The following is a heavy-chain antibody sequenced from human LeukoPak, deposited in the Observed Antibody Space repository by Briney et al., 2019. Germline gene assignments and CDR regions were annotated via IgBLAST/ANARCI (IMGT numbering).Heavy chain of an antibody. CDR3: AKDQYGYSSDDAFGI. CDR2: ISYDGSNK. D-gene: IGHD6-19*01. V-gene: IGHV3-30*18. Sequence: PGRSLRLSCAASGFTFSSYGMHWVRQAPGKGLEWVAVISYDGSNKYYADSVKGRFTISRDNSKNTLYLQMNSLRAEDTAVYYCAKDQYGYSSDDAFGIWGQGTMVTVSS. J-gene: IGHJ3*02. CDR1: GFTFSSYG.